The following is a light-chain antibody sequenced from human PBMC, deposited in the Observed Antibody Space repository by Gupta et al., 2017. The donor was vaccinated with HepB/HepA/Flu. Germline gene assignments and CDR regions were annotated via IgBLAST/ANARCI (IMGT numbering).Light chain of an antibody. J-gene: IGKJ1*01. CDR1: QGIGSR. Sequence: DLQMTQSPSTLSASVGDRVIITCRASQGIGSRLAWYQQRPGKAPKLLIYKASSLESGVPSRFSGSGSGTEFTLTISSLQPDDFATYYCQQYSNLWTFGQGTKVEIK. CDR3: QQYSNLWT. V-gene: IGKV1-5*03. CDR2: KAS.